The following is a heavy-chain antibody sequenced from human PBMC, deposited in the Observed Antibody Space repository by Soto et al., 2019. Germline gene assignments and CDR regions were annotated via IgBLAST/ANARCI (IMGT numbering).Heavy chain of an antibody. CDR1: GSSISSSSYY. CDR2: IYYSGST. CDR3: AGEYCSGGSCYDWFDP. J-gene: IGHJ5*02. Sequence: QLQLQESGPGLVKPSETLSLTCTVSGSSISSSSYYWGWIRQPPGKGLEWIGSIYYSGSTYYNPSLKSRVTISVDTSKNQFSLKLSSVTAADTAVYYCAGEYCSGGSCYDWFDPWGQGTLVTVSS. D-gene: IGHD2-15*01. V-gene: IGHV4-39*02.